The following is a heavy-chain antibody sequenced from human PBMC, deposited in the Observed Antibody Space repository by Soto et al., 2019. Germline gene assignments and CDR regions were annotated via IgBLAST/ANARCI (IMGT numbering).Heavy chain of an antibody. Sequence: LSLTCAASGFTFSNYALTWVRQAPGKGLEWVSTITGIGGLAYYADSVQGRFTISRDNSKNTLYLQMDSLRAEDTAVYYCAKDPGSDYWGQGTLVTVSS. D-gene: IGHD3-10*01. V-gene: IGHV3-23*01. CDR3: AKDPGSDY. CDR2: ITGIGGLA. CDR1: GFTFSNYA. J-gene: IGHJ4*02.